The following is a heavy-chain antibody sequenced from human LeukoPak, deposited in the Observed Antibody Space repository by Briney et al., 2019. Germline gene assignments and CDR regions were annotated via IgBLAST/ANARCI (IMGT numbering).Heavy chain of an antibody. Sequence: GASVKVSCKASGYTFTGYDTNWVRQATGQGLEWMGWMNPNSGNTGYAQKFQGRVTMTRNTSISTAYMELSSLRSEDTAVYYCAIRYGSGEKYYYYYYMDVWGKGTTVTVSS. V-gene: IGHV1-8*01. CDR2: MNPNSGNT. D-gene: IGHD3-10*01. CDR3: AIRYGSGEKYYYYYYMDV. J-gene: IGHJ6*03. CDR1: GYTFTGYD.